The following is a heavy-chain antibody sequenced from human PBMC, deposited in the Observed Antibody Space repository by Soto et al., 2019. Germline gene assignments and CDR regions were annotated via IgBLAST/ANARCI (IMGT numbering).Heavy chain of an antibody. D-gene: IGHD3-10*01. CDR3: ARSGITMVRGVPRSVAFDI. CDR1: GGSFSGYY. J-gene: IGHJ3*02. CDR2: INHSGST. Sequence: SETLSLTCAVYGGSFSGYYWSWIRQPPGKGLEWIGEINHSGSTNYNPSLKSRVTISVDTSKNQFSLKLSSVTAADTAVYYCARSGITMVRGVPRSVAFDIWGQGTMVTVSS. V-gene: IGHV4-34*01.